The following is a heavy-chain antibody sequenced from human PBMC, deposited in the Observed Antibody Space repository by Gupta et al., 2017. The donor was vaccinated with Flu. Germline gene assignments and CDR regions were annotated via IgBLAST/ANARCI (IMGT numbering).Heavy chain of an antibody. Sequence: EVQLVESGGGLVQPGGSLRLSCPASGFTVSSNYMSWVRQAPGKGLEWVSVIYSGGSTYYADSVKGRFTISRDNSKNTLYLQMNSLRAEDTAVYYCARDGGYDIVTGYYNYYGMDVGGQGTTVTVSS. CDR2: IYSGGST. V-gene: IGHV3-66*02. D-gene: IGHD3-9*01. J-gene: IGHJ6*02. CDR1: GFTVSSNY. CDR3: ARDGGYDIVTGYYNYYGMDV.